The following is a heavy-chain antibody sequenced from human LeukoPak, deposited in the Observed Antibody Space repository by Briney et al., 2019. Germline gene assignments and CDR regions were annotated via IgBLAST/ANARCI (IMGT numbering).Heavy chain of an antibody. V-gene: IGHV4-39*07. CDR2: VYYSGRT. J-gene: IGHJ4*02. CDR3: AGGPTYYDY. Sequence: SETLSLTCTVSGGSFSSSSYYWGWIRQPPGKGLEWIGSVYYSGRTSYNPSLKSRVTISLDMSKNQFSLRLSSMTAADTAVYYCAGGPTYYDYWGQGALVTVSS. D-gene: IGHD3-22*01. CDR1: GGSFSSSSYY.